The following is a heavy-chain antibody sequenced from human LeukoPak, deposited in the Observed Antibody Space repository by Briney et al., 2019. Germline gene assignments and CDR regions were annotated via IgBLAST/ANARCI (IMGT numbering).Heavy chain of an antibody. Sequence: SETLSLTCTVSGGSIMYYYWSWIRQSPGKGLEWIGYIYYNGSTSYNPSLKSRVSISVDTSKNQFSLKVTSVTAAGTAVYYCARKGGLFDYWGQGTLVTVSS. CDR3: ARKGGLFDY. V-gene: IGHV4-59*01. J-gene: IGHJ4*02. CDR1: GGSIMYYY. D-gene: IGHD2-15*01. CDR2: IYYNGST.